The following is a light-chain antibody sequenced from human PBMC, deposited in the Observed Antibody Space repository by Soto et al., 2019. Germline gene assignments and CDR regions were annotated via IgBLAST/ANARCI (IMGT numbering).Light chain of an antibody. Sequence: QSVLTQPPSASGTPGQRVTISCSGSSSNIEKNYVYWYQQLPGTAPKLLIYRNNQRPSGVPDRFSGSKSGTSASLAISGLRSEDEADYYCAAWDDSLSGGVFGGGTKLTVL. CDR3: AAWDDSLSGGV. J-gene: IGLJ3*02. CDR2: RNN. V-gene: IGLV1-47*01. CDR1: SSNIEKNY.